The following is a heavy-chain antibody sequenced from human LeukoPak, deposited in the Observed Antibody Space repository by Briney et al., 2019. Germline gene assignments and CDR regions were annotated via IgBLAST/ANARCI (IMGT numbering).Heavy chain of an antibody. CDR3: ARAAGTRRPPGGYDSGWFDP. CDR1: GGSISSYY. D-gene: IGHD5-12*01. CDR2: IYTSGST. J-gene: IGHJ5*02. Sequence: SETLSLTCTVSGGSISSYYWSWIRQPAGKGLEWIGRIYTSGSTNYNPSLKSRVTISADKSKNQFSLKLSSVTAADTAVYYCARAAGTRRPPGGYDSGWFDPWGQGTLVTVSS. V-gene: IGHV4-4*07.